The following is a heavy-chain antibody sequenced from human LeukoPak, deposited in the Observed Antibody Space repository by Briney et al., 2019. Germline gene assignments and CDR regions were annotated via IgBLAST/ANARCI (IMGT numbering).Heavy chain of an antibody. D-gene: IGHD3-10*01. V-gene: IGHV3-9*03. CDR1: GFTFDDYA. Sequence: GRSLRLSCAASGFTFDDYAMHWVRQAPGKGLEWVSGISWNSGSIGYADSVKGRFTISRDNAKNSLYLQMNSLRAEDMALYYCAKDIASSAVGIDYWGQGTLVTVSS. J-gene: IGHJ4*02. CDR2: ISWNSGSI. CDR3: AKDIASSAVGIDY.